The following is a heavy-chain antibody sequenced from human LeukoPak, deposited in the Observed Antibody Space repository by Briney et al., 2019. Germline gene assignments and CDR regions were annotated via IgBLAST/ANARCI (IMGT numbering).Heavy chain of an antibody. CDR1: GFSFSISW. CDR3: ARDTYNSGGECSPIFAN. V-gene: IGHV3-74*01. D-gene: IGHD1-20*01. CDR2: LGHDETYT. J-gene: IGHJ4*02. Sequence: TGGSLRLSCTASGFSFSISWMHWVRQAPGRGLVWVSRLGHDETYTSYADSLKGRLNISRDTAKNTLYLQMNSLRAEDTSIYYCARDTYNSGGECSPIFANWRQGTLVSVSS.